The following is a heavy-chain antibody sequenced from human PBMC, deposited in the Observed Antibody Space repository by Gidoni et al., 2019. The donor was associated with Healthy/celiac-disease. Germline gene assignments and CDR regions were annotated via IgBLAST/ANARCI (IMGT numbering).Heavy chain of an antibody. J-gene: IGHJ4*02. Sequence: QVPLQQSGRGRVKPLQTLSLTCSISGDSVSSNSAAWNWIRQSPSRGLECLGRTYYRSKWYNDYAVSVKSRITINPNTYKNQYSLQLNSVAPEDTAVYYCARVHGRDGYERYFDYWGQGTLVTVSS. D-gene: IGHD5-12*01. CDR2: TYYRSKWYN. CDR3: ARVHGRDGYERYFDY. V-gene: IGHV6-1*01. CDR1: GDSVSSNSAA.